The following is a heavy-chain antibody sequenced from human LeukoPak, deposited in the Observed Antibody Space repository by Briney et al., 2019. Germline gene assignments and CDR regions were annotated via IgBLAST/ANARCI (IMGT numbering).Heavy chain of an antibody. D-gene: IGHD3-10*01. CDR2: IYPGDSDT. CDR1: GYSFTSYW. Sequence: GESLKISCMGSGYSFTSYWIGWVRQMPGKGLEWMGIIYPGDSDTRYSPSFQGQVTISADKSISTAYLQWSSLKASDTAMYYCARLTMVRGVITPIDYWGQGTLVTVSS. CDR3: ARLTMVRGVITPIDY. J-gene: IGHJ4*02. V-gene: IGHV5-51*01.